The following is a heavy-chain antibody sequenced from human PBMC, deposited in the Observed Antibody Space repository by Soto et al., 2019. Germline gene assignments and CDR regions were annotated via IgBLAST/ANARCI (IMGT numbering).Heavy chain of an antibody. CDR1: GGSISSGGYY. V-gene: IGHV4-31*03. CDR3: ALGYSSSWNDAFDI. CDR2: IYYSGST. D-gene: IGHD6-13*01. J-gene: IGHJ3*02. Sequence: QVQLQESGPGLVKPSQTLSLTCTVSGGSISSGGYYWSWIRQHPGKGLEWIGYIYYSGSTYYNPSLRSRVTISVDTSKNQYSLKLSSVTAADTAVYYCALGYSSSWNDAFDIWGQGTMVTVSS.